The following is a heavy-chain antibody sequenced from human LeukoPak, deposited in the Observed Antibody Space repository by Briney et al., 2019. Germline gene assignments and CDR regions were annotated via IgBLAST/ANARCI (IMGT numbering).Heavy chain of an antibody. CDR1: GGSISSYY. Sequence: SETLSLTCTVSGGSISSYYWSWIRQPAGKGLEWIGRIYTSGSTNYNPSLKSRVTMSVDTSKNQFSLKLSSVTAADTAVYYCARGPPTPTYYYDSSGYWFDYWGQGTLVTVSS. D-gene: IGHD3-22*01. CDR2: IYTSGST. CDR3: ARGPPTPTYYYDSSGYWFDY. V-gene: IGHV4-4*07. J-gene: IGHJ4*02.